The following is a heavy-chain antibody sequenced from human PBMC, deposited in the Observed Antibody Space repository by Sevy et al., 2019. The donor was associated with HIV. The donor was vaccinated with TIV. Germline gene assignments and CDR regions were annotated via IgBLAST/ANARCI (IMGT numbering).Heavy chain of an antibody. J-gene: IGHJ3*02. D-gene: IGHD2-2*02. CDR3: AKPLGYCSSTSCYTLFAFDI. CDR1: GFTFSSYA. Sequence: GGSLRLSCAASGFTFSSYAMSWVRQAPGKGLEWVSAISGSGGSTYYADSVKGRFTISRDNSKNTLYLQMNSLRAEDTAVYYCAKPLGYCSSTSCYTLFAFDIWGQGTIVTVSS. CDR2: ISGSGGST. V-gene: IGHV3-23*01.